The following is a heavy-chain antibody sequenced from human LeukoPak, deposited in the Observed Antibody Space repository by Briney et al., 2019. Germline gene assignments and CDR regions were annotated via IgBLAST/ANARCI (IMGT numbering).Heavy chain of an antibody. J-gene: IGHJ4*02. V-gene: IGHV3-11*01. CDR2: ISSSGSTI. Sequence: GGSVRLSCAASGFTFSDYYMSWLRQAPGKGLEWVSYISSSGSTIYYADSVKGPFTISRDNAKNSLYLQMNSLRAEDTAVYYCASPHRTPYVWGSYRYFYWGQGTLVTVSS. CDR1: GFTFSDYY. D-gene: IGHD3-16*02. CDR3: ASPHRTPYVWGSYRYFY.